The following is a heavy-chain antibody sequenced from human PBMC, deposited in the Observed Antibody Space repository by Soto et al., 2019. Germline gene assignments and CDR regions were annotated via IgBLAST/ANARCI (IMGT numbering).Heavy chain of an antibody. CDR1: GGSISSYY. CDR3: ARAKDYLRFLEWLEAPFGMDV. V-gene: IGHV4-59*01. Sequence: QVQLQESGPGLVKPSETLSLTCTVSGGSISSYYWSWIRQPPGKGLEWIGYIYYSGSTNYNPSLKSRVTISVDTSKNQFSLKLSSVTATDTAVYYCARAKDYLRFLEWLEAPFGMDVWGQGTTVTVSS. CDR2: IYYSGST. J-gene: IGHJ6*02. D-gene: IGHD3-3*01.